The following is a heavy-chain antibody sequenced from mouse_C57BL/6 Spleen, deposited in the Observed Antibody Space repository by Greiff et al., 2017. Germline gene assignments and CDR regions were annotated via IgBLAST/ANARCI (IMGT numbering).Heavy chain of an antibody. Sequence: QVQLQQPGTELVKPGASVKLSCKASGYTFTSYWMHWVKQRPGQGLEWIGNINPSNGGTNYNEKFKRKATLTVDKSSSTAYMQLSSLTSEDSAVYYCAQAAEATAWFAYWGQGTLVTVSA. CDR1: GYTFTSYW. J-gene: IGHJ3*01. CDR3: AQAAEATAWFAY. V-gene: IGHV1-53*01. CDR2: INPSNGGT. D-gene: IGHD3-2*02.